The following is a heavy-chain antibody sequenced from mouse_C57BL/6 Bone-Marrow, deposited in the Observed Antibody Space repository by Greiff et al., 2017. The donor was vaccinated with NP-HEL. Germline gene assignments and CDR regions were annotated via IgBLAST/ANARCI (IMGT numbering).Heavy chain of an antibody. CDR2: IDPEDGDT. CDR1: GFNIRDYY. J-gene: IGHJ4*01. CDR3: TAYYRGSMDY. V-gene: IGHV14-1*01. D-gene: IGHD2-14*01. Sequence: VQLQQSGAELVRPGASVQLSCTASGFNIRDYYMHWVKQRPEQGLEWIGRIDPEDGDTEYAPKFQGKATMTADTSSNTAYLQLSSLTSEETAVYYCTAYYRGSMDYWGQGTSVTVSS.